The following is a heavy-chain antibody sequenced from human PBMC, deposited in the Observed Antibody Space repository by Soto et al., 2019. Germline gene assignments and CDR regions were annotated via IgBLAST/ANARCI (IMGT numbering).Heavy chain of an antibody. CDR3: AADLYCRSTSCSATGMDV. Sequence: SVKVSCKASGFTFTSSAVQWVRQARGQRLEWIGWIVVGSGNTNYAQKFQERVTITRDMSTSTAYMELSSLRSEDTAVYYCAADLYCRSTSCSATGMDVWGQGTTVTVSS. J-gene: IGHJ6*02. D-gene: IGHD2-2*01. CDR2: IVVGSGNT. V-gene: IGHV1-58*01. CDR1: GFTFTSSA.